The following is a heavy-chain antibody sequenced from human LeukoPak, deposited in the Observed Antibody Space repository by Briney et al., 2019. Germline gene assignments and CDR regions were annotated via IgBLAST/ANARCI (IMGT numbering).Heavy chain of an antibody. D-gene: IGHD3-22*01. CDR3: ARDPNYYDSSGYYGLSFDY. Sequence: GRSLRLSCAASGFTFSSFSMNWVRQAPGKGLEWVSYISSSSSTIYYADSVKGRFAISRDNAKNSLILQMNSLRDEDTAVYYCARDPNYYDSSGYYGLSFDYWGQGTLVSVSS. CDR2: ISSSSSTI. J-gene: IGHJ4*02. V-gene: IGHV3-48*02. CDR1: GFTFSSFS.